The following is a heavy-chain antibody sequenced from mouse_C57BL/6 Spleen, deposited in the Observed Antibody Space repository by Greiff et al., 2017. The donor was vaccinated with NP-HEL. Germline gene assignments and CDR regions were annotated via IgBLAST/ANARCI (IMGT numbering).Heavy chain of an antibody. CDR3: ARRIYSGSSYWYFDV. D-gene: IGHD1-1*01. CDR1: GYTFTDHT. J-gene: IGHJ1*03. CDR2: IYPRDGST. V-gene: IGHV1-78*01. Sequence: VKLQESDAELVKPGASVKISCKVSGYTFTDHTIHWMKQRPEQGLEWIGYIYPRDGSTKYNEKFKGKATLTADKSSSTAYMQLNSLTSEDSAVYFCARRIYSGSSYWYFDVWGTGTTVTVSS.